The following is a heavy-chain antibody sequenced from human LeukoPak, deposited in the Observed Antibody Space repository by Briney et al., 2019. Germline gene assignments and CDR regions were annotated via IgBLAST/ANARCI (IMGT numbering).Heavy chain of an antibody. Sequence: ASVKVSCKASVYTFTSYYMHWLRQAPAQGLAWMGIINPSGGSTSYAQKFQGRVTMTRDTSTSTVYMELSSLRSEDTAVYYCAREHYALDAFDIWGQGTMVTVSS. CDR1: VYTFTSYY. CDR3: AREHYALDAFDI. V-gene: IGHV1-46*01. CDR2: INPSGGST. D-gene: IGHD4-17*01. J-gene: IGHJ3*02.